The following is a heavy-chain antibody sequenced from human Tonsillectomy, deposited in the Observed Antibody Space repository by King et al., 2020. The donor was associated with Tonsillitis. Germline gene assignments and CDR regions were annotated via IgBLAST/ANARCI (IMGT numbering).Heavy chain of an antibody. Sequence: VQLVESGGGLVQPGGSLRLSCAASGFTFSSYAMSWVRQAPGKGLWWVSAISGSGGSTYYADSVKGRFTISRDNSKNTLYLQMNSLRAEDTAVYYCAGDYDILTGGFYWGQGTLVTVSS. D-gene: IGHD3-9*01. CDR2: ISGSGGST. CDR1: GFTFSSYA. CDR3: AGDYDILTGGFY. V-gene: IGHV3-23*04. J-gene: IGHJ4*02.